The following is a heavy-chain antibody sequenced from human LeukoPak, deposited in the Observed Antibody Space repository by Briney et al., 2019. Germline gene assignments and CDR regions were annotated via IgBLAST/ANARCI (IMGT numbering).Heavy chain of an antibody. CDR3: AKGRSIVVWGPIDY. D-gene: IGHD3-16*01. CDR1: GFIFNNYP. Sequence: GGSLRLSCAASGFIFNNYPMHWLRQAPGKGLEWVSLISWDGDNTYYADSVKGRFTISRDNTKNSLFLQMNSPGTDDTAFYYCAKGRSIVVWGPIDYWGQGTLVTVSS. V-gene: IGHV3-43*01. J-gene: IGHJ4*02. CDR2: ISWDGDNT.